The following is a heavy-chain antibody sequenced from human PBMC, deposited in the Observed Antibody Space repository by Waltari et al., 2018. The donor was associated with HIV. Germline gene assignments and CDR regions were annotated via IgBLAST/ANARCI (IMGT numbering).Heavy chain of an antibody. J-gene: IGHJ4*02. CDR1: GYTFTSYG. CDR3: ARDRTPPMVRGVSLAY. CDR2: ISPFNSTT. D-gene: IGHD3-10*01. Sequence: QVQLVQSGAEVKKPGASVKVSCKASGYTFTSYGISWLRQAPGQRLEWMGWISPFNSTTNYAQKRQGRVTQTTDTSTSTADMELRSLRSDDTAVYYCARDRTPPMVRGVSLAYWGQGTLVTVSS. V-gene: IGHV1-18*01.